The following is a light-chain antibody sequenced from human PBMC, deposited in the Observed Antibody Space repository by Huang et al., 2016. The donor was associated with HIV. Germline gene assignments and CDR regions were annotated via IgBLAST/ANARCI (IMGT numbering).Light chain of an antibody. CDR3: QEYET. V-gene: IGKV3-20*01. Sequence: EIVLAQSPGTLSLSPGERATLSCRASQSVRSSNVAWYQQKPGQAPRLLIYGASSRATGIPDRFSGSGSGTDFTLTISRLEPEDFAVYYCQEYETFGPGTKVDIK. J-gene: IGKJ3*01. CDR2: GAS. CDR1: QSVRSSN.